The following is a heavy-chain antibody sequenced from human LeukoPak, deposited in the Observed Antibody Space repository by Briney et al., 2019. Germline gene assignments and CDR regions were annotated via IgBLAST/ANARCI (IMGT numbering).Heavy chain of an antibody. V-gene: IGHV3-7*01. Sequence: GGSLRLSCLASGLTFSSYWMSWIRQAPGRGLEWVANIKQDGSDKYYVDSVKGRFTISRDNAKKSLYLQMNSLRAEDTAVYYCATGQQLGYWGQGTLVTVSS. CDR2: IKQDGSDK. CDR3: ATGQQLGY. D-gene: IGHD6-13*01. J-gene: IGHJ4*02. CDR1: GLTFSSYW.